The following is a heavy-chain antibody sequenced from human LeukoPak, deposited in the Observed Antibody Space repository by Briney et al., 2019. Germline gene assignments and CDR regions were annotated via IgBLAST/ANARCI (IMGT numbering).Heavy chain of an antibody. CDR1: GGSISSSRHY. Sequence: SETLSLTCTVSGGSISSSRHYWGWIRQPPGTGPEWIGNIHYSGSTYYNPSVKSRVTISVDTSKSQFSLKLSSVTAADTAVYYCARLEGSTSFDYWGQGTLVTVSS. V-gene: IGHV4-39*01. CDR3: ARLEGSTSFDY. CDR2: IHYSGST. D-gene: IGHD6-6*01. J-gene: IGHJ4*02.